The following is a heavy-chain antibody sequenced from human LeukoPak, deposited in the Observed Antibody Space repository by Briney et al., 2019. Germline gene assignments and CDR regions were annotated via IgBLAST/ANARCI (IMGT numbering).Heavy chain of an antibody. CDR3: ARDETTPLPGAY. Sequence: SETLSHTCAVYGGSFSGYYWNWIRQPPGKGLEWIGEINHSGSTHYNPSLKSRVTMSVDTSKNQFSMKLSSVTAADTAVYYCARDETTPLPGAYWGQGTLVTVSS. D-gene: IGHD4-17*01. J-gene: IGHJ4*02. V-gene: IGHV4-34*01. CDR2: INHSGST. CDR1: GGSFSGYY.